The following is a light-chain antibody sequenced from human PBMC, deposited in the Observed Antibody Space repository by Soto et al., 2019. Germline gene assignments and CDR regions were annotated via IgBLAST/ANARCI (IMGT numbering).Light chain of an antibody. J-gene: IGKJ3*01. V-gene: IGKV3-20*01. CDR3: HHYGSSPPFT. CDR2: GAS. CDR1: QTVTHNY. Sequence: EIVLTQSPGTLSLSPGERATLACRASQTVTHNYLAWYQQKPGQAPRLLIYGASNRATGIPDRFSGSVSGTDFTLTISRLEAEDFAVYYCHHYGSSPPFTFGPGTTVDIK.